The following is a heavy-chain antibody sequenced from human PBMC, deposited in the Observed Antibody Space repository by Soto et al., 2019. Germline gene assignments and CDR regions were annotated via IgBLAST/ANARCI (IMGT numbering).Heavy chain of an antibody. CDR1: GFTFSSYS. Sequence: PGGSLRLSCAASGFTFSSYSMNWVRQAPGKGLEWVSSISSSSSYIYYADSVKGRFTISRDNAKNSLYLQMNSLRAEDTAVYYCARVAFYDSSGYGPDPIDYWGQGTLVTVSS. D-gene: IGHD3-22*01. V-gene: IGHV3-21*01. CDR3: ARVAFYDSSGYGPDPIDY. J-gene: IGHJ4*02. CDR2: ISSSSSYI.